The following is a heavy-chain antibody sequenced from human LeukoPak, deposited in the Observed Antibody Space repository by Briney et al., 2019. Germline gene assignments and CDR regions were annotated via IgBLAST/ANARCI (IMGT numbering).Heavy chain of an antibody. J-gene: IGHJ4*02. V-gene: IGHV3-23*01. CDR2: ISGSGGST. CDR3: AKGRGWLQFFDY. D-gene: IGHD5-24*01. CDR1: GSGFTFNNYW. Sequence: TGGSLRLSCAASGSGFTFNNYWMHWVRQAPGKGLEWVSTISGSGGSTFYADSVKGRFTISRDNSKNTLYLQMNSLRAEDTAVYYCAKGRGWLQFFDYWGQGTLVTVSS.